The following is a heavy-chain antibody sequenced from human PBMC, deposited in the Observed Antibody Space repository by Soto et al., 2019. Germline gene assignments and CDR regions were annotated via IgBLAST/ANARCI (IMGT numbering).Heavy chain of an antibody. J-gene: IGHJ4*02. CDR2: IYYDGNT. D-gene: IGHD3-22*01. Sequence: SETLSLTCTVSGDSISSNSHYWGWIRQPPGKGLESIANIYYDGNTYYNPSLKSRVTISVDRSKNHFSLKLSSVTAADTAVYYCARGVRDYYYDSSGYYHDYWGQGTLVTVSS. CDR1: GDSISSNSHY. CDR3: ARGVRDYYYDSSGYYHDY. V-gene: IGHV4-39*07.